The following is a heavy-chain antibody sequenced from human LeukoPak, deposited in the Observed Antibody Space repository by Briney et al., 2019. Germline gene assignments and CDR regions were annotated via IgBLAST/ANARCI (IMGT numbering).Heavy chain of an antibody. V-gene: IGHV3-23*01. Sequence: GGSLRLSCAASGFTFSSYAMSWVRQAPGKGLEWVSAISGSGGSTYYADSVKGRFTISRDNAKSSLYLQMNSLRAEDTAVYYCVRLRRNSDRSDYYYYYNSWGQGTLVTVSS. D-gene: IGHD3-22*01. J-gene: IGHJ4*02. CDR1: GFTFSSYA. CDR2: ISGSGGST. CDR3: VRLRRNSDRSDYYYYYNS.